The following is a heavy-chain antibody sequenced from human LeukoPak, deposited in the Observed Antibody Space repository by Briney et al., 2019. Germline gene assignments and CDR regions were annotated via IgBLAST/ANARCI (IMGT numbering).Heavy chain of an antibody. CDR3: ARGETGSYGHEYYFDS. CDR2: IYTSGST. D-gene: IGHD1-26*01. CDR1: GGSISSGSYY. V-gene: IGHV4-61*02. Sequence: SQTLSLTCTVSGGSISSGSYYWSWIRQPAGKGLEWIGRIYTSGSTNYNPSLKSRVTISVDTSKNQFSLRLSSVTAADTAVYYCARGETGSYGHEYYFDSWGQGTLVTVSS. J-gene: IGHJ4*02.